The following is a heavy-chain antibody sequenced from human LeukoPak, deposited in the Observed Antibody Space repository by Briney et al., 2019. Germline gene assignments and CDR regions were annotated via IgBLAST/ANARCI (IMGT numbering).Heavy chain of an antibody. J-gene: IGHJ3*02. CDR1: GGSISSVDYY. Sequence: SETLSLTCTVSGGSISSVDYYWSWIRQPPGKGLEWIGYIYYSGRTYYDPSLKSRVMISVDASKNQFSLKLSSVTAADTAVYYCARLGIDYDILTGYIPDAFDIWGQGTMVTVSS. D-gene: IGHD3-9*01. CDR2: IYYSGRT. CDR3: ARLGIDYDILTGYIPDAFDI. V-gene: IGHV4-30-4*02.